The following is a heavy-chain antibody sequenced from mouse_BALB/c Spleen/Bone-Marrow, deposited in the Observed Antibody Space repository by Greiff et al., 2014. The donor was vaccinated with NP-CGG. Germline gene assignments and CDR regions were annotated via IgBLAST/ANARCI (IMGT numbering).Heavy chain of an antibody. CDR2: ILPGSGSI. Sequence: VQRVESGAELMKPGASVKISCKVTGYTFSTYWMEWVKQRPGHGLEWIGEILPGSGSINYNEKFKGKATFTADTSSNTAYIQLSSLTSEDSAVYYCARAYRYGRYAMDYWGQGTSVTVSS. D-gene: IGHD2-14*01. CDR1: GYTFSTYW. CDR3: ARAYRYGRYAMDY. V-gene: IGHV1-9*01. J-gene: IGHJ4*01.